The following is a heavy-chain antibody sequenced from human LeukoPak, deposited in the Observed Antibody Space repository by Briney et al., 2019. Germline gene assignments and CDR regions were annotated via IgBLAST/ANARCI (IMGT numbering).Heavy chain of an antibody. CDR1: AYTFTGYY. J-gene: IGHJ4*02. CDR3: ARGPYYYDSSGYYFDY. D-gene: IGHD3-22*01. CDR2: INPNSGGT. V-gene: IGHV1-2*02. Sequence: GASVKVSCKASAYTFTGYYMHWVRQAPGQGLEWMGWINPNSGGTNYAQKFQGRVTMTRDTSISTAYMELSRLRSDDTAVYYCARGPYYYDSSGYYFDYWGQGTLVTVSS.